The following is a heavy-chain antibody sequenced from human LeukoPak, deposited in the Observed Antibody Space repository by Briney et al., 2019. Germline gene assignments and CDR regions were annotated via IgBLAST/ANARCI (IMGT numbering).Heavy chain of an antibody. CDR1: GYTFTGYF. V-gene: IGHV1-18*04. CDR2: INSNSGGT. Sequence: ASVKVSCKASGYTFTGYFIHWVRQAPGQGLEWMGWINSNSGGTNYAQKLQGRVTMTTDTSTSTAYMELRSLRSDDTAVYYCARYPDYGGRTGNFDYWGQGTLVTVSS. J-gene: IGHJ4*02. CDR3: ARYPDYGGRTGNFDY. D-gene: IGHD4-23*01.